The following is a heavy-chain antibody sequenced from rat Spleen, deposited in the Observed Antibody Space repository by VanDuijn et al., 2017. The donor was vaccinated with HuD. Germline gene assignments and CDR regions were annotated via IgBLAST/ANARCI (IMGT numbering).Heavy chain of an antibody. CDR3: ANWEY. D-gene: IGHD5-1*01. J-gene: IGHJ2*01. CDR1: GYSITSNY. CDR2: ISYSGTT. Sequence: EVQLQESGPGLVKPSQSLSLTCSVTGYSITSNYWAWIRKFPGYKMEWMGYISYSGTTSYNPSLKSRISITRDTSKNQFFLKFNFVTTEDTATYYCANWEYWGQGVMVTVSS. V-gene: IGHV3-1*01.